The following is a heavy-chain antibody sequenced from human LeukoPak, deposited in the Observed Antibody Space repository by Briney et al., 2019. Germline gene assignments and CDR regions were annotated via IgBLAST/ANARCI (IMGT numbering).Heavy chain of an antibody. D-gene: IGHD3-9*01. CDR3: ARKTAVVVRKTSRGYFDWLLESGWFDP. CDR1: GGSFSGYY. CDR2: INHSGST. Sequence: PSETLSLTCAVYGGSFSGYYWSWIRQPPGKGLEWIGEINHSGSTNYNPSLKSRVTISVDTSKNQFSLKLSSVTAADTAVYYCARKTAVVVRKTSRGYFDWLLESGWFDPWGQGTLVTVSS. V-gene: IGHV4-34*01. J-gene: IGHJ5*02.